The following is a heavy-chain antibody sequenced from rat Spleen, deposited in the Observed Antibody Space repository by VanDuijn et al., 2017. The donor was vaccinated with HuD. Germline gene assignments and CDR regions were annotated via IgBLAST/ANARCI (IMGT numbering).Heavy chain of an antibody. CDR1: GFTFSHYG. J-gene: IGHJ4*01. D-gene: IGHD1-11*01. V-gene: IGHV5-27*01. CDR2: ITHSGGST. CDR3: TTDLGEINYGGYGDVMDA. Sequence: EVQLVESGGGLVQPGRSLKLSCAASGFTFSHYGMAWVRQAPTKGLVWVAYITHSGGSTYYRDSVKGRFTISRDKAKRTLYLQMDSLRSEDTATYYCTTDLGEINYGGYGDVMDAWGQGASVTVSS.